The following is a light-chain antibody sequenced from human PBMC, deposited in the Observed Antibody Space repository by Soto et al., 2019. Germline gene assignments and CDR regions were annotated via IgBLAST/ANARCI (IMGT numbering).Light chain of an antibody. CDR2: DAS. V-gene: IGKV3-11*01. Sequence: EIVLTQSPVPLSLSPGERATLSCRASQSVSSYLAWYQQKPGQAPRLLIYDASNRATGIPARFSGGGSGTDFTLTIDNLEPEDFAIYYCQQRSNGPPITFGQGTRLEIK. J-gene: IGKJ5*01. CDR3: QQRSNGPPIT. CDR1: QSVSSY.